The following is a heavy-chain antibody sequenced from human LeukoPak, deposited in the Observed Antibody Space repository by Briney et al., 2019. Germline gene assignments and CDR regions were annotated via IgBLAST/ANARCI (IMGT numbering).Heavy chain of an antibody. Sequence: ASVKVSCKASGYSFTGHYMHWVRQAPGQGLEWMGWINPKSGGTNYAQKFQGRVTMTRDTSISTAYMELSRLRSDDTAMYYCARDERYDSSGYPFDYWGQGTLVTVSS. V-gene: IGHV1-2*02. CDR2: INPKSGGT. CDR1: GYSFTGHY. D-gene: IGHD3-22*01. CDR3: ARDERYDSSGYPFDY. J-gene: IGHJ4*02.